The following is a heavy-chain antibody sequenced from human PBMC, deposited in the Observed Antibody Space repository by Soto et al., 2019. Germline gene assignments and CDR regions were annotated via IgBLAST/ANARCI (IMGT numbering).Heavy chain of an antibody. CDR3: ARGRPLTRKFDY. Sequence: QVQLQQWGAGLLKPSETLSLTCAVYGGSFSGYYWSWIRQPPGKGLEWIGEINHSGSTNYNPSLNSRVTISVDTSKNQFSLKLSSVTAADTAVYYCARGRPLTRKFDYWGQGTLVTVSS. CDR1: GGSFSGYY. J-gene: IGHJ4*02. CDR2: INHSGST. V-gene: IGHV4-34*01.